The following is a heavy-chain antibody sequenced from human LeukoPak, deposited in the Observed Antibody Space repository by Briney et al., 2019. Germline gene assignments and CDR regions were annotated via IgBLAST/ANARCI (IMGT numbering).Heavy chain of an antibody. Sequence: SETLSLTCTVSGGSISSSSCYWGWIRQPPGKGLEWIGSIYYSGSTYYNPSLKSRVTISVDTSKNQFSLKLSSVTAADTAVYYCARHRRIAVGRGIDYWGQGTLVTVSS. J-gene: IGHJ4*02. V-gene: IGHV4-39*01. CDR2: IYYSGST. D-gene: IGHD6-19*01. CDR3: ARHRRIAVGRGIDY. CDR1: GGSISSSSCY.